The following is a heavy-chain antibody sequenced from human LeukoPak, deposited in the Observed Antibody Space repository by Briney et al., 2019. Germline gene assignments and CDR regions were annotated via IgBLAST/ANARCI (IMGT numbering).Heavy chain of an antibody. V-gene: IGHV4-61*02. CDR2: IYTSGST. CDR1: GGSISSGSYY. Sequence: SETLSLTCTVSGGSISSGSYYWSWIRQPAGKGLEWIGRIYTSGSTNYNPSIKSRVTISVDTSKNQFSLKLSSVTAADTAVYYCARTPRGSYFNFDYWGQGTLVTVSS. J-gene: IGHJ4*02. CDR3: ARTPRGSYFNFDY. D-gene: IGHD1-26*01.